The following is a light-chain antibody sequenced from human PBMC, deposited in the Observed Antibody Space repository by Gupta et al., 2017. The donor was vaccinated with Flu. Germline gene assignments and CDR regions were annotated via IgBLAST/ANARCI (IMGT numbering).Light chain of an antibody. V-gene: IGKV4-1*01. CDR2: WAS. J-gene: IGKJ1*01. Sequence: SLGERATINCKSSQNILSISNNKNSLAWYQQRPGQPPKLLISWASTRQSGVPDRFSGSGSGTEFTLTINSLQAEDVALYFCEQYYTLPWTFGQGTRVEIK. CDR1: QNILSISNNKNS. CDR3: EQYYTLPWT.